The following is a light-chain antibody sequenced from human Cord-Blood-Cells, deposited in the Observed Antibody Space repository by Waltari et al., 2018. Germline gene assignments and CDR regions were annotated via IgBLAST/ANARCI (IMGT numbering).Light chain of an antibody. CDR1: QCVSSN. Sequence: EFVVTQAPATLSVAPGERATLSCRASQCVSSNLPWYQQKPGQAPRLLIDGASTKATSIPARFSGSASGTEFTLTISSLQSEDFAVYYCQQYNNWPRKGRDHMYTFGQGTKLEIK. CDR3: QQYNNWPRKGRDHMYT. CDR2: GAS. V-gene: IGKV3-15*01. J-gene: IGKJ2*01.